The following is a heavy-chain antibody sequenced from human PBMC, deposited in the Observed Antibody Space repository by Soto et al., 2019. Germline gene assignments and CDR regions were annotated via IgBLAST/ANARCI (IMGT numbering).Heavy chain of an antibody. J-gene: IGHJ4*02. CDR3: ARDLFDS. Sequence: EVQMVEAGGGLVKPGGSLRLSCEVSGFSFSNYRMKWVRQAPGKGLEWVSSTSSSSSFIYYAESVKGRFTISRDNAKNSLYLQMNSLIVEDTAVYYCARDLFDSWGQGTLVTVSS. CDR2: TSSSSSFI. CDR1: GFSFSNYR. V-gene: IGHV3-21*01.